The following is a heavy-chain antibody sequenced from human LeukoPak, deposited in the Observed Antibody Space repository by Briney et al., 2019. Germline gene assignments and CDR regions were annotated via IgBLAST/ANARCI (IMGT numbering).Heavy chain of an antibody. J-gene: IGHJ4*02. CDR2: ISSSSSYI. CDR1: GFTFSTYW. CDR3: ARGYGSGSQSLDY. V-gene: IGHV3-21*01. Sequence: GGSLRLSCEASGFTFSTYWMHWVRQAPGKGLEWVSSISSSSSYIYYADSVKGRFTISRDNAKNSLYLQMNSLRAEDTAVYYCARGYGSGSQSLDYWGQGTLVTVSS. D-gene: IGHD3-10*01.